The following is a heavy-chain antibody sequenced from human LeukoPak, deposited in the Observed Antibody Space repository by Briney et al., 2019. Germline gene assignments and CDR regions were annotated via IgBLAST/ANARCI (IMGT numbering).Heavy chain of an antibody. CDR3: AIAVAGTFFDY. J-gene: IGHJ4*02. CDR2: INHSGST. D-gene: IGHD6-19*01. V-gene: IGHV4-34*01. CDR1: GGSFSGYY. Sequence: SETLCLTCAVYGGSFSGYYWSWIRQPPGKGLEWIGEINHSGSTNYNPSLKSRVTISEDTSKNQFSLKLSSVTAADTAVYYCAIAVAGTFFDYWGQGTLVTVSS.